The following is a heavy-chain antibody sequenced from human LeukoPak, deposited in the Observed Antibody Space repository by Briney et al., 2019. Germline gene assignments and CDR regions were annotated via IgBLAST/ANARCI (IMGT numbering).Heavy chain of an antibody. CDR1: GFTFSNVW. D-gene: IGHD3-16*01. CDR3: STVANGGDFDY. V-gene: IGHV3-15*01. Sequence: GGSLRLSCAAPGFTFSNVWMSWVRQAPGKGLEWVGRIKSKGDGGTTDYAEPVKGRFRISRDDSKNMLYLQINSLKTEDTAVYYCSTVANGGDFDYWGQGTLVTVSS. J-gene: IGHJ4*02. CDR2: IKSKGDGGTT.